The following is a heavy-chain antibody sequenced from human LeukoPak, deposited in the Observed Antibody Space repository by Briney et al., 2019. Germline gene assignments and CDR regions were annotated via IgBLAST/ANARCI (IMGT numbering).Heavy chain of an antibody. D-gene: IGHD6-19*01. Sequence: SETLSLTCAVSGGSISSGGYSWSWIRQPPGKGLEWIGYIYHSGSTYYNPSLKSRVTISVDRSKNQFSLKLSSVTAADTAVYYCARVGGSSGWFDPWGQGTLVTVSS. CDR3: ARVGGSSGWFDP. J-gene: IGHJ5*02. CDR1: GGSISSGGYS. V-gene: IGHV4-30-2*01. CDR2: IYHSGST.